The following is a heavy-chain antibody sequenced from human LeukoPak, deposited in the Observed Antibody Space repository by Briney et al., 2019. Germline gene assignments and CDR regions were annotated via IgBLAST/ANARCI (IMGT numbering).Heavy chain of an antibody. Sequence: SETLSLTCTVSGGSISSGDYYWSWIRQPPGKGLEWIGYIYYSGSTYYNPSLKSRVTISVDTSKNQFSLKLSSVTAADTAVYYCARVGSSWSGAFDIWGQGTMVTVSS. CDR1: GGSISSGDYY. J-gene: IGHJ3*02. V-gene: IGHV4-30-4*08. CDR2: IYYSGST. D-gene: IGHD6-13*01. CDR3: ARVGSSWSGAFDI.